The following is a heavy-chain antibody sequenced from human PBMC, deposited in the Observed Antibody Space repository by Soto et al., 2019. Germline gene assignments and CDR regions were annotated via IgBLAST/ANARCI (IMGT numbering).Heavy chain of an antibody. CDR2: IYYSGST. J-gene: IGHJ1*01. CDR1: GGSISSGDYY. V-gene: IGHV4-30-4*01. Sequence: SETLSLTCTVSGGSISSGDYYWSWIRQPPGKGLEWIGYIYYSGSTYYNPSLKSRVTISVDTSKNQFSLKLSSVTAADTAVYYCAREYCSSTSCHNWFQHWGQGTLVTVSS. D-gene: IGHD2-2*01. CDR3: AREYCSSTSCHNWFQH.